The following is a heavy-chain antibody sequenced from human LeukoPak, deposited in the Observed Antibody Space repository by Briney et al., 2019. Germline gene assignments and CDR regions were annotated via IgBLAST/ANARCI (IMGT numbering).Heavy chain of an antibody. CDR3: ARGKRYYDSRKDAFDI. D-gene: IGHD3-22*01. J-gene: IGHJ3*02. CDR1: GFTFRSYS. V-gene: IGHV3-21*04. Sequence: PGGSLRLSCAASGFTFRSYSMNWVRQAPGKGLEWVSSISTSRSYIYYADSVKGRFTISRDNAKNSLYLQMNSLRAEDTAVYYCARGKRYYDSRKDAFDIWGQGTMVTVSS. CDR2: ISTSRSYI.